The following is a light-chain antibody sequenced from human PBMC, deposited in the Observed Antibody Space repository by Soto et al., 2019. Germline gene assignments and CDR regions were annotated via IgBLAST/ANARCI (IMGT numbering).Light chain of an antibody. CDR1: QSVSSN. J-gene: IGKJ4*01. CDR3: QQYHNWPPLT. Sequence: EIVMTQSPATLSVSPGERATLSCRATQSVSSNLAWYQQKPGQAPRLLIYGASTRATGIPARFSGSGSGTEFTLTISSLQSEDFAFYYCQQYHNWPPLTFGGGTKVEIK. V-gene: IGKV3-15*01. CDR2: GAS.